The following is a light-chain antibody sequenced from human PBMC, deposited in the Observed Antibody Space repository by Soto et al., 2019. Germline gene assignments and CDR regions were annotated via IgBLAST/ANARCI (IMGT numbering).Light chain of an antibody. J-gene: IGLJ1*01. Sequence: QSVLTQPPSVSAAPGQKVTMSFSGGSSNIGNYYVSWPQQLPGTAPKLLIYENDKRPSGIPDRFSGSKSGTSATLGITGLQTGDEADYYCGTWDSSLSIFVFGTGTKVTVL. V-gene: IGLV1-51*02. CDR1: SSNIGNYY. CDR2: END. CDR3: GTWDSSLSIFV.